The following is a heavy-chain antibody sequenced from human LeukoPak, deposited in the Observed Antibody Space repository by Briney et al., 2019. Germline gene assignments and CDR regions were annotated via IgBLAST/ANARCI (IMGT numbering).Heavy chain of an antibody. CDR2: ISGSGGST. D-gene: IGHD3-22*01. CDR3: AKDPRPNYYDSSGYQGPRGY. CDR1: GFTFSSYA. J-gene: IGHJ4*02. V-gene: IGHV3-23*01. Sequence: GGSLRLSCAASGFTFSSYAMSWVRQAPGKGMEWVSAISGSGGSTSYADSVKGRFTISRDNSKNTLYLQMNSLRAEDTAVYYCAKDPRPNYYDSSGYQGPRGYWGQGTLVTVSS.